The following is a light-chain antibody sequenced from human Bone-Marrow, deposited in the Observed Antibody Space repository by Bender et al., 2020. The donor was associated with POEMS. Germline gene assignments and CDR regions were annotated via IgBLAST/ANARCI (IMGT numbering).Light chain of an antibody. V-gene: IGLV2-23*02. CDR1: SSDVGSYNL. Sequence: QSALTQPASVSESPGQSITISCTGTSSDVGSYNLVSWYQHHPGKAPKLMIYEDSKRPSGVSDRFSGSKSGNTAPLTISGLQAEDEADYYCCSYAGSSTFVVFGGGTKLTVL. CDR3: CSYAGSSTFVV. CDR2: EDS. J-gene: IGLJ2*01.